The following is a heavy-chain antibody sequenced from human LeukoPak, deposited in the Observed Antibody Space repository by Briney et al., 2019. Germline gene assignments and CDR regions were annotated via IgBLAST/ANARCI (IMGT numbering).Heavy chain of an antibody. CDR3: ARVKGAAGLEGFDP. V-gene: IGHV1-2*02. CDR2: LNPNSGGT. Sequence: ASVKVSCKASGYTFTGYYMRWVRQAPGQGLEWMGWLNPNSGGTNSPQKFQGRVSMTRDTSISTAYMELSILRSDDTAVYYCARVKGAAGLEGFDPWGQGTLVTVSS. CDR1: GYTFTGYY. D-gene: IGHD6-13*01. J-gene: IGHJ5*02.